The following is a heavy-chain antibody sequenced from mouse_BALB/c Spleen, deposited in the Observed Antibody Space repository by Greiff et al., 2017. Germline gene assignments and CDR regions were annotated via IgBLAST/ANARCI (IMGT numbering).Heavy chain of an antibody. CDR3: ARGGLRLMDY. CDR1: GFTFSDYG. J-gene: IGHJ4*01. CDR2: ISNLAYSI. V-gene: IGHV5-15*02. Sequence: EVQGVESGGGLVQPGGSRKLSCAASGFTFSDYGMAWVRQAPGKGPEWVAFISNLAYSIYYADTVTGRFTISRENAKNTLYLEMSSLRSEDTAMYYCARGGLRLMDYWGQGTSVTVSS. D-gene: IGHD1-2*01.